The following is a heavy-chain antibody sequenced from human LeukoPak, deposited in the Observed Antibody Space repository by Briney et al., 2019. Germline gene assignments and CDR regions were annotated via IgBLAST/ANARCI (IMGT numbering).Heavy chain of an antibody. J-gene: IGHJ6*02. V-gene: IGHV3-9*01. CDR3: AKDMRYSYGYGMDV. Sequence: GGSLRLSCAASGFTFDDYAMNWVRQAPGKGLEWVSGITWNSGSTGYADSVKGRFTISRDNAKNSLYLQMNSLRAEDTALYYCAKDMRYSYGYGMDVWGQGTTVTVSS. D-gene: IGHD5-18*01. CDR2: ITWNSGST. CDR1: GFTFDDYA.